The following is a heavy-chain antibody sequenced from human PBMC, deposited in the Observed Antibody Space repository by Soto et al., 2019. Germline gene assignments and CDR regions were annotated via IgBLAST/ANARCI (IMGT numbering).Heavy chain of an antibody. D-gene: IGHD2-2*01. CDR2: ISGSGGST. CDR3: ARAFVVVPAATPYYYGMDV. J-gene: IGHJ6*02. V-gene: IGHV3-23*01. Sequence: EVQLLESGGGLVQPGGSLRLSCAASGFTFSSYAMSWVRQAPGKGLEWVSAISGSGGSTYYADSVKGRFTISRDNSKNTLYLQMNSLRAEDTAVYYCARAFVVVPAATPYYYGMDVWGQGTTVTVSS. CDR1: GFTFSSYA.